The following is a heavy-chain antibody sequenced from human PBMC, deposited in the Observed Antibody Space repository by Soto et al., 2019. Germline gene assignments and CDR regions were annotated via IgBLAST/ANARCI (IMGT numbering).Heavy chain of an antibody. J-gene: IGHJ6*02. CDR1: GFTFSSYG. Sequence: VGSLRLSCAASGFTFSSYGMHWVGQAPGKGLEWVAVIWYDGSNKYYADSVKGRFTISRDNSKNTLYLQMNSLRAEDTAVYYCAREVYESYGMDVWGQGTTVTVSS. CDR2: IWYDGSNK. CDR3: AREVYESYGMDV. V-gene: IGHV3-33*01. D-gene: IGHD3-16*01.